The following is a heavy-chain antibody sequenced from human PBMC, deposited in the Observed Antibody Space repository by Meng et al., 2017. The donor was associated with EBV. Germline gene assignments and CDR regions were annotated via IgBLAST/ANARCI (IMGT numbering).Heavy chain of an antibody. D-gene: IGHD3-10*01. Sequence: VLLAHFAAGLNTPRLSVKVSCKTAGGCVRYYAISWVRQAPGQGLEWLGGFLPRLGAPNYAQKFHGRVKITADESTSTHYMDLSSLRSEDTAIYYCASESGRGYTPDYWGQGTLVTVSS. J-gene: IGHJ4*02. CDR3: ASESGRGYTPDY. V-gene: IGHV1-69*01. CDR2: FLPRLGAP. CDR1: GGCVRYYA.